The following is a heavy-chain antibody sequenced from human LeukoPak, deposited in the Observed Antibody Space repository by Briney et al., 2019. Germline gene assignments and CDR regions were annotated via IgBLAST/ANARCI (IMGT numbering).Heavy chain of an antibody. Sequence: ASVKVSCKASGYTFTGYYIHWVRQAPGQGLEWMTWMHPNSGDTNYAQKFQGRVTMTGDTSISTAYMELSRLRSDDTAVYYCARDYNSYGFIDYWGQGTLVTVSS. CDR1: GYTFTGYY. D-gene: IGHD5-18*01. V-gene: IGHV1-2*02. CDR3: ARDYNSYGFIDY. CDR2: MHPNSGDT. J-gene: IGHJ4*02.